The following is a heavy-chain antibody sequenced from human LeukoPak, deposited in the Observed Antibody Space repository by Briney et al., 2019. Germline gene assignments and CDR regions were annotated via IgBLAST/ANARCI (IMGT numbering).Heavy chain of an antibody. CDR2: ISSSGSTI. CDR1: GFTFSSYE. CDR3: AELGITMIGGV. Sequence: GGSLRLSCAASGFTFSSYEMNWVRQAPGKGLEWVSYISSSGSTIYYANSVKGRFTISRDNAKNSLYLQMNSLRAEDTAVYYYAELGITMIGGVWGKGTTVTISS. V-gene: IGHV3-48*03. D-gene: IGHD3-10*02. J-gene: IGHJ6*04.